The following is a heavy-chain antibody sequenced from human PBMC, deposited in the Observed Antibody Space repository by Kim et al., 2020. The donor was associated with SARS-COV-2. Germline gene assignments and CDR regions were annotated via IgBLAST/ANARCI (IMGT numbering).Heavy chain of an antibody. V-gene: IGHV4-4*02. D-gene: IGHD6-6*01. J-gene: IGHJ4*02. CDR1: GGSISSSNW. CDR3: ARGGQLVRSGYFDY. Sequence: SETLSLTCAVSGGSISSSNWWSWVRQPPGKGLEWIGEIYHSGSTNYNPSLKSRVTISVDKSKNQFSLKLSSVTAADTAVYYCARGGQLVRSGYFDYWGQGTLVTVSS. CDR2: IYHSGST.